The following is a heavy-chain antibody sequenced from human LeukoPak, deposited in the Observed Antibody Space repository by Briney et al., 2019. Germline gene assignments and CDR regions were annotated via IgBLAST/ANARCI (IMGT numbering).Heavy chain of an antibody. J-gene: IGHJ5*02. V-gene: IGHV4-39*01. Sequence: SETLSLTCTVSGGSISSSSYYWGWIRQPPGKGLEWIGNIYYSGSTYYNPSLKSRVTISVDTSKNQFSLKLSSVTAADTAMYYCARRYCSGGTRYGGNWFDPWGQGTLVTVSS. CDR1: GGSISSSSYY. CDR2: IYYSGST. D-gene: IGHD2-15*01. CDR3: ARRYCSGGTRYGGNWFDP.